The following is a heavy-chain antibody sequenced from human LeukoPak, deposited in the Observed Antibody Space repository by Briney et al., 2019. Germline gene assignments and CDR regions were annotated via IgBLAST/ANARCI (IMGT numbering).Heavy chain of an antibody. CDR1: GGSISSSSYY. D-gene: IGHD3-22*01. V-gene: IGHV4-39*01. CDR3: ARMIGDDAFDI. Sequence: PAETLSLTCTVSGGSISSSSYYWDWIRQPPGKGLEWIGTIYYSGTTYYNPSLKSRVTISVDTSRNQFSLKLSSVTATDTAVYYCARMIGDDAFDIWGQGTMVTVSS. J-gene: IGHJ3*02. CDR2: IYYSGTT.